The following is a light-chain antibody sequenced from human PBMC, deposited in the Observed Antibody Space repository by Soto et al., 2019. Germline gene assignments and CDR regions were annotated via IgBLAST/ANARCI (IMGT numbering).Light chain of an antibody. J-gene: IGKJ2*01. CDR1: RSVSSRY. Sequence: EIVLTQSPGTLSLSPGERATLSCRASRSVSSRYLAWYQQKPGQAPRPLIYGASSRATSSPDRFSGSGSATGFTRTIPAPAPEDCAVYRCHQYGSSPLILGQGTGLEIK. V-gene: IGKV3-20*01. CDR3: HQYGSSPLI. CDR2: GAS.